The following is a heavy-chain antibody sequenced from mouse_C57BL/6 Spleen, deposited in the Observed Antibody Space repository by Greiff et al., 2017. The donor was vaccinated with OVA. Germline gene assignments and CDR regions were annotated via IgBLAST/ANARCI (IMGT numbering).Heavy chain of an antibody. CDR3: ARGDDYDEGAWFAY. CDR2: IDPSDSYT. Sequence: QVQLQQPGAELVRPGTSVKLSCKASGYTFTSYWMHWVKQRPGQGLEWIGVIDPSDSYTNYNQKFKGKATLTVDTPSSTAYMQLSSLTSEDSAVYYCARGDDYDEGAWFAYWGQGTLVTVSA. J-gene: IGHJ3*01. CDR1: GYTFTSYW. V-gene: IGHV1-59*01. D-gene: IGHD2-4*01.